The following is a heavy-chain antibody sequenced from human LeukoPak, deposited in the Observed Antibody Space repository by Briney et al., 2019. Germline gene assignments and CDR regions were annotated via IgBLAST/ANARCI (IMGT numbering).Heavy chain of an antibody. D-gene: IGHD6-13*01. V-gene: IGHV5-51*01. Sequence: LGESLKISCKGSGYSFTSYWIAWVRQMPGKGLEWMGIIYPGDSDTRYSPSVQGQVTISADKSISTAYLQWSSLKASDTAMYYCARQVDMAVAGYDYWGQGTLITVSS. J-gene: IGHJ4*02. CDR3: ARQVDMAVAGYDY. CDR1: GYSFTSYW. CDR2: IYPGDSDT.